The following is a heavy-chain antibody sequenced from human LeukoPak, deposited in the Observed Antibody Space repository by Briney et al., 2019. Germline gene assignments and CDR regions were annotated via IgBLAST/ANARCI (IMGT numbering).Heavy chain of an antibody. J-gene: IGHJ4*02. CDR2: ISGSGGST. D-gene: IGHD6-13*01. CDR3: AKAHSIAAAGTVDY. V-gene: IGHV3-23*01. CDR1: GFAFSSYA. Sequence: GGSLRLSCAASGFAFSSYAMSWVRQAPGKGLEWVSAISGSGGSTYYADSVKGRFTISRDNSKNTLYLQMNSLRAEDTAVYYCAKAHSIAAAGTVDYWGQGTLVTVSS.